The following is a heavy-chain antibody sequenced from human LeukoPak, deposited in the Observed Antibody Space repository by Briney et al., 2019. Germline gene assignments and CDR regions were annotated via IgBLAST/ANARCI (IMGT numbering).Heavy chain of an antibody. CDR1: GGSISSSNYY. Sequence: SETLSLTCTVSGGSISSSNYYWGWIRQPPGKGLEWIGSIYYSGSTYYSPSLKSRGTISVDRAKNQFSLKLRAVTAADTAVYYCARIIEMATIFAPFAPWGQGTLVTVSS. CDR3: ARIIEMATIFAPFAP. V-gene: IGHV4-39*01. CDR2: IYYSGST. D-gene: IGHD5-24*01. J-gene: IGHJ5*02.